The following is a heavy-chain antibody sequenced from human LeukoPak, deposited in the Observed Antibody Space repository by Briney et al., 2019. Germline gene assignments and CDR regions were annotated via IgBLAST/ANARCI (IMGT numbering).Heavy chain of an antibody. V-gene: IGHV4-34*01. Sequence: SETLSLTYAVYGGSFSGYYWSWIRQPPGKGLEWIGEINHSGSTNYNPSLKSRVTLSVDTSKNQFSLKLSSVTAADTAVYYCARGPFGDVVVPAAISLDYWGQGTLVTVSS. CDR2: INHSGST. D-gene: IGHD2-2*01. CDR3: ARGPFGDVVVPAAISLDY. J-gene: IGHJ4*02. CDR1: GGSFSGYY.